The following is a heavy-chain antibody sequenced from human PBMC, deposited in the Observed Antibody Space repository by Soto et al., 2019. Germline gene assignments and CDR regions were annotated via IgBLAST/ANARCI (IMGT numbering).Heavy chain of an antibody. J-gene: IGHJ5*02. CDR1: GFTFSSYA. CDR2: SSGSGGST. V-gene: IGHV3-23*01. Sequence: EVQLLESGGGSVQPGGSLRLSCAASGFTFSSYAMSWVRQAPGKGLEWVSASSGSGGSTYYADSVKGRFTISRDNSKNAMYLQMNRLRAEDTAVYYCAKGGWFDPWGQGTLVTVSS. CDR3: AKGGWFDP.